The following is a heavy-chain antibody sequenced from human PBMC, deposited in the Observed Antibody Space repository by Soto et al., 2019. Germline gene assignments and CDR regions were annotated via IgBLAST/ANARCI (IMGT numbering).Heavy chain of an antibody. CDR2: IIPLFGTT. J-gene: IGHJ5*02. CDR3: ARAAIHGSSWYFGFDP. Sequence: QVQLVQSGSEVKMPGSSVKVSCKTSVGTFSRHAINWVRQAPGQGLEWMGGIIPLFGTTNYAQKFKGRVTISADESTSTAYMELSSLTSEDAAVYYCARAAIHGSSWYFGFDPWGQGTLVTVSS. D-gene: IGHD6-13*01. V-gene: IGHV1-69*01. CDR1: VGTFSRHA.